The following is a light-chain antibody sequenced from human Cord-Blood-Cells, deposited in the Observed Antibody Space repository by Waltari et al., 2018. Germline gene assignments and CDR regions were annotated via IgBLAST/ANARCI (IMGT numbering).Light chain of an antibody. J-gene: IGLJ1*01. V-gene: IGLV2-11*01. CDR3: CSYAGSYAYV. CDR2: DVS. CDR1: SSDVGGYNF. Sequence: QSALTQPRSVSGSPGQSVPISCTGTSSDVGGYNFVPWYQQHPGNAPKLMIYDVSKRPSGVPDRFSGSKSGNTASLTISGLQAEDEADYYCCSYAGSYAYVFGTGTKVTVL.